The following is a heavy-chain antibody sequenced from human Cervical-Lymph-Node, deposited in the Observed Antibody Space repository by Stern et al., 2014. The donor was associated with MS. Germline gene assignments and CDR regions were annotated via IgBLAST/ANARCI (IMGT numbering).Heavy chain of an antibody. D-gene: IGHD5-24*01. Sequence: EVQLGESGGGLVTPGESLRLSCAASGFNFRTSSMNWVRQAPGKGLEWVSFISQRGHTIKYADTVKGRFTISRDNAKNSLYLQLNSLRVEDTAVYFCASTDGWFDRWGQGTLVTVSS. CDR2: ISQRGHTI. J-gene: IGHJ5*02. CDR3: ASTDGWFDR. V-gene: IGHV3-21*01. CDR1: GFNFRTSS.